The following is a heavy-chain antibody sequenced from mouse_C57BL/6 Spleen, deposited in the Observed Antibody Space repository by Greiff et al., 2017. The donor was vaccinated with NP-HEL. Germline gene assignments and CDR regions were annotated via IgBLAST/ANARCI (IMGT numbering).Heavy chain of an antibody. CDR2: IDPEDGET. CDR1: GFNIKDYY. CDR3: AGLRRLYYAMDY. Sequence: VQLKESGAELVKPGASVKLSCTASGFNIKDYYMHWVKQRTEQGLEWIGRIDPEDGETKYAPKFQGKATIPADTASNTAYLQLSSLTYEDTAVYYCAGLRRLYYAMDYWGQGTSVTVSS. J-gene: IGHJ4*01. D-gene: IGHD2-2*01. V-gene: IGHV14-2*01.